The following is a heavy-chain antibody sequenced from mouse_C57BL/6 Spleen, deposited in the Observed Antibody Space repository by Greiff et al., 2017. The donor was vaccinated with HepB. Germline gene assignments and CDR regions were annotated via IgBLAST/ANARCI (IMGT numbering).Heavy chain of an antibody. V-gene: IGHV1-15*01. J-gene: IGHJ2*01. Sequence: VKLQESGAELVRPGASVTLSCKASGYTFTDYEMHWVKQTPVHGLEWIGAIDPETGGTAYNQKFKGKAILTADKSSSTAYMELRSLTSEDSAVYYCTRQGVPYYFDYWGQGTTLTVSS. CDR3: TRQGVPYYFDY. CDR1: GYTFTDYE. CDR2: IDPETGGT.